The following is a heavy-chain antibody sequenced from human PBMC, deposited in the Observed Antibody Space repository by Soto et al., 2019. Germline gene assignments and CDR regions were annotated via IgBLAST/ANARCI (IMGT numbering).Heavy chain of an antibody. CDR2: IKQDGSEK. J-gene: IGHJ4*02. Sequence: PGGSLRLSCAASGFTFSSYWMSWVRQAPGKGLGWVANIKQDGSEKYYVDSVKGRFTISRDNAKNSLYLQMNSLRAEDTAVYYCASNIAAAGPYFDYWGQGTLVTVSS. CDR1: GFTFSSYW. V-gene: IGHV3-7*03. D-gene: IGHD6-13*01. CDR3: ASNIAAAGPYFDY.